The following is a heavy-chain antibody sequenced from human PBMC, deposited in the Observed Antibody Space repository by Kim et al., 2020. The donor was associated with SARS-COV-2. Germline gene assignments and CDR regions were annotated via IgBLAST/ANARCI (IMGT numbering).Heavy chain of an antibody. J-gene: IGHJ4*02. CDR1: GGSISSYY. D-gene: IGHD5-12*01. Sequence: SETLSHTCTVSGGSISSYYWSWIRQPPGKGLEWIGYIYYSGSTNYNPSLKSRVTISVDTSKNQFSLKLSSVTAADTAVYYCARSEMATILSFDYWGQGTL. CDR2: IYYSGST. CDR3: ARSEMATILSFDY. V-gene: IGHV4-59*01.